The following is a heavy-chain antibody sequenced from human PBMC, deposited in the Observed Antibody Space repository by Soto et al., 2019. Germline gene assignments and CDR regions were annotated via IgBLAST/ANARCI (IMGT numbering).Heavy chain of an antibody. CDR1: GYTFTTSD. V-gene: IGHV1-8*01. Sequence: QVQLVQSGAAVREPGASVKVSCKASGYTFTTSDINWVRQATGQGLEWMGWMSPTSGNTGYAQTFQGRVAMTRDTSIGTAYMELSSLRSEDTAVYFCVRGESELGYWGQGTLVTVSS. CDR2: MSPTSGNT. CDR3: VRGESELGY. J-gene: IGHJ4*02. D-gene: IGHD7-27*01.